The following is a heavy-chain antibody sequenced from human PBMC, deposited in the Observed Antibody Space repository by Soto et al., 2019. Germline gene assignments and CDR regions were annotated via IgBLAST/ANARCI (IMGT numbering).Heavy chain of an antibody. J-gene: IGHJ2*01. Sequence: QVQLQESGPGLVKPSQTLSLTCTVSGGSISSNDYYWSWIRQPPGKGLEWIGYIYYSGNTYYNPSLKTPFSMSVDTSKNQFSLTLTSVTAADTAVYYCARGYYDSRAYSRETGYFDLWGRGTLVTVSS. D-gene: IGHD3-22*01. CDR2: IYYSGNT. CDR3: ARGYYDSRAYSRETGYFDL. CDR1: GGSISSNDYY. V-gene: IGHV4-30-4*01.